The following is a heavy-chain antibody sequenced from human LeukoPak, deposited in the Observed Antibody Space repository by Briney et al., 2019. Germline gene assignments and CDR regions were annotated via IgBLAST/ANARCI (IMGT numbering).Heavy chain of an antibody. Sequence: PGGSLRLSCAASGFTFSSYAMHWVRQAPGKGLEWVAVISYDGSNKYYADSVKGRFAISRDNSKNTLYLQMNSLRAEDTAVYYCAKDLAAVLLWFGELFQQEIPIDPYYYYYGMDVWGQGTTVTVSS. V-gene: IGHV3-30*09. CDR1: GFTFSSYA. CDR3: AKDLAAVLLWFGELFQQEIPIDPYYYYYGMDV. J-gene: IGHJ6*02. CDR2: ISYDGSNK. D-gene: IGHD3-10*01.